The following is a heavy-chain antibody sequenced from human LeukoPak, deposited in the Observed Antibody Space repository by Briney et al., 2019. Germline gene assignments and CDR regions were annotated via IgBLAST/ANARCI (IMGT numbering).Heavy chain of an antibody. D-gene: IGHD5-18*01. CDR3: AKDPRGHSYGWSWRYFDY. CDR2: ISSSSSYI. Sequence: GGSLGLSCAASGFTFSSYSMNWVRQAPGKGLEWVSSISSSSSYIYYADSVKGRFTISRDNAKNSLYLQMNSLRAEDTAMYYCAKDPRGHSYGWSWRYFDYWGQGTLVTVSS. J-gene: IGHJ4*02. V-gene: IGHV3-21*01. CDR1: GFTFSSYS.